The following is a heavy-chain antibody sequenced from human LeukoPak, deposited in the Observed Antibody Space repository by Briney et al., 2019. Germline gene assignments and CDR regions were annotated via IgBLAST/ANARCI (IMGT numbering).Heavy chain of an antibody. CDR1: GFTFSSYS. V-gene: IGHV3-30*02. CDR2: IQYDGSKK. Sequence: GGSLRLSCAASGFTFSSYSMNWVRQAPGKGLEWVTFIQYDGSKKYYADSVKGRFTISRDNSKNTLYLEMNSLRAEDTAVYYCAKDIGSYYDYWGQGILVTVSS. D-gene: IGHD3-10*01. CDR3: AKDIGSYYDY. J-gene: IGHJ4*02.